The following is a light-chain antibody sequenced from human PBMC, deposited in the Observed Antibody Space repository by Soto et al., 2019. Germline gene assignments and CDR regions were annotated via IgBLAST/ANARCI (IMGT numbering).Light chain of an antibody. CDR3: QVWDPISDHYV. J-gene: IGLJ1*01. V-gene: IGLV3-21*02. CDR2: VDS. Sequence: SYELTQPPSVSVAPGQTARITCGGNNIESKSVHWYQQRPGQAPVLVIYVDSDRPSGIPDRFSASTSGNTAALTISRVEAGDGADYYCQVWDPISDHYVFGSGTKLTVL. CDR1: NIESKS.